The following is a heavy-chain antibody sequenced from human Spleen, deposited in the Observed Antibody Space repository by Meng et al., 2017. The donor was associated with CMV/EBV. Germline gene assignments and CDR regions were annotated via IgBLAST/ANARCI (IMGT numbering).Heavy chain of an antibody. J-gene: IGHJ4*02. CDR3: AKEGRYCGSSSCYPATSYFDY. Sequence: GGSLRLSCATSGFTFSSYNMNWVRQAPGMGLEWVSAISGNGGGTYYADSVKGRFTISRDNSKNTLYLQMNSLRADDTAVYFCAKEGRYCGSSSCYPATSYFDYWGQGTLVTVSS. D-gene: IGHD2-2*01. V-gene: IGHV3-23*01. CDR1: GFTFSSYN. CDR2: ISGNGGGT.